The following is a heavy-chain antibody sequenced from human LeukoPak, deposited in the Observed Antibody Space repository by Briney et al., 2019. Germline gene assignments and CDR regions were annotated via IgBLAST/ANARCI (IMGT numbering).Heavy chain of an antibody. V-gene: IGHV1-24*01. CDR3: ARDPSYYGSGYYFDY. CDR1: GYTLTELS. J-gene: IGHJ4*02. Sequence: ASVKVSCKVSGYTLTELSMHWVRQAPGKGLEWMGGFDPEDGETIYAQKFQGRVTMTRDTSISTAYMELSRLRSDDTAVYYCARDPSYYGSGYYFDYWGQGTLVTVSS. D-gene: IGHD3-10*01. CDR2: FDPEDGET.